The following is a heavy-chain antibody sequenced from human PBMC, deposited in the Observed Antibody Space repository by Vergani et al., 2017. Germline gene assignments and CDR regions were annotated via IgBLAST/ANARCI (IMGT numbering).Heavy chain of an antibody. V-gene: IGHV4-39*01. Sequence: QLQLQESGPGLVKPSETLSRICTVSGGSINPSSSFWGWIRKSPGKGLEWIGSITYVGRTSYIPSLQSRATVFVDTSKNQFSLHLNSVTAADTAVYYCAGGRGDNWYFDLWGRGTLVTVSS. CDR2: ITYVGRT. J-gene: IGHJ2*01. CDR1: GGSINPSSSF. D-gene: IGHD1-26*01. CDR3: AGGRGDNWYFDL.